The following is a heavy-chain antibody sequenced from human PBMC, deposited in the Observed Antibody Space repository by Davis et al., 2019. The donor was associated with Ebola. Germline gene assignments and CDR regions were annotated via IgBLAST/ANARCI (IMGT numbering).Heavy chain of an antibody. Sequence: PGGSLRLSCKGSGYSFTSYWIGWVRQMPGKGLEWMGIIYPGDSDTRYSPSFQGQVTISADKSISTAYLQWSSLKTSDTAMYYCARRSSSRIYYYGMDVWGQGTTVTVSS. CDR3: ARRSSSRIYYYGMDV. V-gene: IGHV5-51*01. J-gene: IGHJ6*02. CDR2: IYPGDSDT. CDR1: GYSFTSYW. D-gene: IGHD6-6*01.